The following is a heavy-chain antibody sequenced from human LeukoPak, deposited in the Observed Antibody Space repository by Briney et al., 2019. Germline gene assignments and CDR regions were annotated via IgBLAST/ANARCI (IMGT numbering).Heavy chain of an antibody. J-gene: IGHJ4*02. Sequence: VASVKVSCKASGYTFTSYGISWVRQAPGQGLEWMGWISAYNGNTNYAQKLQGRVTMTTDTSTSTAYMELRSLRSDDTAVYYCAMGYGYGYYWGYFDYWGQGTLVTVSS. V-gene: IGHV1-18*01. CDR2: ISAYNGNT. D-gene: IGHD5-18*01. CDR1: GYTFTSYG. CDR3: AMGYGYGYYWGYFDY.